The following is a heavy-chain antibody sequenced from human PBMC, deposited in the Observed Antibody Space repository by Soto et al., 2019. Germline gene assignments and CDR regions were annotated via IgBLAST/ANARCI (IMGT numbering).Heavy chain of an antibody. J-gene: IGHJ4*02. V-gene: IGHV1-18*01. D-gene: IGHD4-17*01. CDR3: ARDSPNDYGDYGGDFDY. CDR1: GYTFTSYG. CDR2: ISAYNGNT. Sequence: VQLVQSGAEVKKPGASVKVSCKASGYTFTSYGISWVRQAPGQGLEWMGWISAYNGNTNYAQQLQGRVTMTTDTSTSTAYMELRSLRSDDTAVYYCARDSPNDYGDYGGDFDYWGQGTLVTVSS.